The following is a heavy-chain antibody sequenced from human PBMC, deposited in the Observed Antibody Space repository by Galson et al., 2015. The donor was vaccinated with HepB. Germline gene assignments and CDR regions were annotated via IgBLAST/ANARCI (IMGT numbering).Heavy chain of an antibody. CDR2: IKQDGSEK. D-gene: IGHD2-15*01. Sequence: LRLSCAASGFTFTTYWMTWVRQAPGMGLEWVANIKQDGSEKHYVDSVKGRFTMSRDNAKNSLDLEMKSLRPEDTAVYYCARNGDHDGGSTGYRSVDLWGRGTLVTVSS. J-gene: IGHJ2*01. CDR3: ARNGDHDGGSTGYRSVDL. V-gene: IGHV3-7*03. CDR1: GFTFTTYW.